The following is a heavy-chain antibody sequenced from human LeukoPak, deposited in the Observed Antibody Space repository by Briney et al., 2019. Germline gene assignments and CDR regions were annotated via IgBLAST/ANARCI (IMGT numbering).Heavy chain of an antibody. J-gene: IGHJ3*02. CDR1: GFTFSRYW. D-gene: IGHD1-26*01. V-gene: IGHV3-7*01. CDR2: MEPDGSVS. Sequence: GGSLRLSCVASGFTFSRYWMYWVRQAPGKGLEWLANMEPDGSVSYYVDSVKGRFAISRDNSKNTLYLQMNSLRAEDTAVYYCANQGLVAPGAFDIWGQGTKVTVSS. CDR3: ANQGLVAPGAFDI.